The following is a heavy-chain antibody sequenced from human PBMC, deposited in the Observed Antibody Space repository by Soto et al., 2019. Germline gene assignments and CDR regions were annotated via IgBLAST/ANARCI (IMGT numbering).Heavy chain of an antibody. CDR2: IIPIFGTA. CDR3: ARGARFLEWLSFDH. CDR1: GDTFNRYA. Sequence: QVQLEQSGAEVKTLGSSVKVSCKASGDTFNRYAISWVRQAPGQGLEWMGGIIPIFGTANYAPQFQDRVTIPAAESTSTAYMELTSLKSEDTAVYFCARGARFLEWLSFDHWGQGTLVTVSS. D-gene: IGHD3-3*01. J-gene: IGHJ4*02. V-gene: IGHV1-69*12.